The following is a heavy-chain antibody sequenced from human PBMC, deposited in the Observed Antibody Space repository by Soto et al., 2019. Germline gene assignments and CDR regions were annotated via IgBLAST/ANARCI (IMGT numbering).Heavy chain of an antibody. Sequence: GGSLRLSCAASGFTFIRYAMSWGRQAPGKGLEWVSAISGSGGSTYYADSVKGRFTISRDNSKNTLYLQMNSLRAEDTAVYYCAKEDIEVVVAATGYYGMDVWGQGTTVTVSS. J-gene: IGHJ6*02. CDR3: AKEDIEVVVAATGYYGMDV. V-gene: IGHV3-23*01. D-gene: IGHD2-15*01. CDR1: GFTFIRYA. CDR2: ISGSGGST.